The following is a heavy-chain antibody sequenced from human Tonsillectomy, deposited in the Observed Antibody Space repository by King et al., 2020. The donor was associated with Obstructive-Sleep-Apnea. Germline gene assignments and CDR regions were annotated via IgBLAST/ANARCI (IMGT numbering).Heavy chain of an antibody. CDR2: IGTAGDT. CDR1: GFTFSSYD. V-gene: IGHV3-13*01. Sequence: VQLVESGGGLVQPGGSLRLSCAASGFTFSSYDMHWVRQAAGKGLEWVSAIGTAGDTYYPGSVKGRFTISRENAKNSLYLQMNSLRAGDTAGYYCARRAGGSGSWEYYFDYWGQGTLVTVSS. CDR3: ARRAGGSGSWEYYFDY. J-gene: IGHJ4*02. D-gene: IGHD3-10*01.